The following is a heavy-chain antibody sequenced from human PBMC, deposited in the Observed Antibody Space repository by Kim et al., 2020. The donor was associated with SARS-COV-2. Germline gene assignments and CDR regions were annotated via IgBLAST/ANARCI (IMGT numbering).Heavy chain of an antibody. Sequence: GRVTITADKSTSTAYMELSSLRSEDTAVYYCARAPTPYYYDSSGYYHFDYWGQGTLVTVSS. J-gene: IGHJ4*02. D-gene: IGHD3-22*01. V-gene: IGHV1-69*04. CDR3: ARAPTPYYYDSSGYYHFDY.